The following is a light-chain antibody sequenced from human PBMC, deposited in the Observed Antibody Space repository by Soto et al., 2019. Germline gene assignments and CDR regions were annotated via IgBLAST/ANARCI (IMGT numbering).Light chain of an antibody. Sequence: DIQMTQSPSTLPSFVGDRVTITCRASQNIGDWLAWYRQKPGKAPKVLIYDASSLESGVPSRFSGSGSGTDFTLTISCLQSEDFATYYCQQYKSYSITFGQGTRLEIK. J-gene: IGKJ5*01. CDR3: QQYKSYSIT. CDR2: DAS. CDR1: QNIGDW. V-gene: IGKV1-5*01.